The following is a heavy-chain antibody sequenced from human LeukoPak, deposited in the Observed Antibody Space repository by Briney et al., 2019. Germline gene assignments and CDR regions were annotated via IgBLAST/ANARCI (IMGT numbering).Heavy chain of an antibody. D-gene: IGHD3-10*01. CDR2: ISYDGSNK. CDR1: GFTFSSYA. CDR3: ASQGGLLWFGELSGGMDV. V-gene: IGHV3-30-3*01. J-gene: IGHJ6*02. Sequence: PGGSLRLSCAASGFTFSSYAMNWVRQAPGKGLEWVAFISYDGSNKYYADSVKGRFTISRDNSKNTLYLQMNSLRAEDTAVYYCASQGGLLWFGELSGGMDVWGQGTTVTASS.